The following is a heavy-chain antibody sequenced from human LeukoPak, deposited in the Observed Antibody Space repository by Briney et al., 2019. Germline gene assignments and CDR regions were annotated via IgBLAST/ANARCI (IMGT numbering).Heavy chain of an antibody. Sequence: PSETLSLTCTVSGVSISGDFWSWIRQPVGKGLEWIGRMSTIGTTFYNPSLKSRVTMSGDSSKNQFSLELTSVTAADTAVYYCARGYYMNLVHYYFDYWGQGTLVTVSS. CDR2: MSTIGTT. J-gene: IGHJ4*02. CDR1: GVSISGDF. D-gene: IGHD3/OR15-3a*01. V-gene: IGHV4-4*07. CDR3: ARGYYMNLVHYYFDY.